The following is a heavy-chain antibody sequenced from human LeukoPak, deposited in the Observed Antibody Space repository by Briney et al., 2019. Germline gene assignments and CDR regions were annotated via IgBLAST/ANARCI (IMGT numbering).Heavy chain of an antibody. CDR2: ITGSSGVV. D-gene: IGHD3-10*01. Sequence: GGSLRLSCAGSGFTFSLYSMHWVRQAPGKGLEWVSYITGSSGVVNYADSVRGRFTISRDNAKNSLHLQMNNLRAEDTAVYYCARVAMIRGITNIPDYWGQGTRVTVSS. J-gene: IGHJ4*02. V-gene: IGHV3-21*06. CDR1: GFTFSLYS. CDR3: ARVAMIRGITNIPDY.